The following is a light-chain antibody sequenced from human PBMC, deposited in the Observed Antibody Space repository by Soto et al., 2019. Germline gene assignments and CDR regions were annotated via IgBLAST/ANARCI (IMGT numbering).Light chain of an antibody. Sequence: QSALTQPASVSGSPGQSITISCTGTSSDVGGYNYVSWYQQYPGKAPKLMIYDVSNRPSGVSNRFSGSKSGNTASLTISGLQAEDEADYYCSSYTSSSTLVFGEGTKLTVL. CDR2: DVS. J-gene: IGLJ2*01. V-gene: IGLV2-14*01. CDR3: SSYTSSSTLV. CDR1: SSDVGGYNY.